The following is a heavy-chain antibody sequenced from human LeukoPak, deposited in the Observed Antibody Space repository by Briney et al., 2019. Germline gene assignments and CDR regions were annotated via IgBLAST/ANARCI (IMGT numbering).Heavy chain of an antibody. D-gene: IGHD6-19*01. Sequence: GGSLRLSCAASGFTVSSNYMSWVRQAPGKGLEWVSVIYSGGGTFYADSVKGRFTISRDNSKNTLYLQMNSLRAEDTAVYYCARAGGLRIAVAPIDCWGQGTLVTVSS. J-gene: IGHJ4*02. CDR3: ARAGGLRIAVAPIDC. V-gene: IGHV3-53*01. CDR1: GFTVSSNY. CDR2: IYSGGGT.